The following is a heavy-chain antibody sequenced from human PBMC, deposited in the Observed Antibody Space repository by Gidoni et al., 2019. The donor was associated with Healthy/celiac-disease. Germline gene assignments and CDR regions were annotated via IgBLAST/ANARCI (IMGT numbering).Heavy chain of an antibody. Sequence: EVQLVESGGGLVQPGGSLKLSCAASGLTFSGPAMHWVRQASGKGLEWVGRIRSKANSYATAYAASVKGRFTISRDDSKNTAYLQMNSLKTEDTAVYYCTRLIPGIAAAGTSDYWGQGTLVTVSS. CDR1: GLTFSGPA. CDR2: IRSKANSYAT. CDR3: TRLIPGIAAAGTSDY. D-gene: IGHD6-13*01. V-gene: IGHV3-73*02. J-gene: IGHJ4*02.